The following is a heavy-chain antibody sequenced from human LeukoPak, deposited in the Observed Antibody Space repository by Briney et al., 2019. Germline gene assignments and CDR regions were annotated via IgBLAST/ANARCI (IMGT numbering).Heavy chain of an antibody. J-gene: IGHJ4*02. CDR2: INSDGSSI. CDR1: GFTFSSYR. CDR3: AREGRISGYDFDC. V-gene: IGHV3-74*03. D-gene: IGHD5-12*01. Sequence: GGSLRLSCAASGFTFSSYRMHWVRQAPGKGLVWVSRINSDGSSITYADSVKGRFTISRDNAKNTLYLQMNSLRVEDTAVYYCAREGRISGYDFDCWGQGTLVTVSS.